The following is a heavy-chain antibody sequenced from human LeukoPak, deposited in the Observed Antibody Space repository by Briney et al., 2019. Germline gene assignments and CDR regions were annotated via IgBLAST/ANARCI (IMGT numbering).Heavy chain of an antibody. J-gene: IGHJ4*02. CDR3: ARRYFDS. CDR1: GFTFSDYW. CDR2: IKQDGSEI. Sequence: GGSLRLSCAASGFTFSDYWMSWVRQAPGKGLEWVANIKQDGSEIYYVAPVKGRFTISRDNTKNSLYLQMNSLRAEDTAVYYCARRYFDSWGQGTLVTVSS. V-gene: IGHV3-7*01.